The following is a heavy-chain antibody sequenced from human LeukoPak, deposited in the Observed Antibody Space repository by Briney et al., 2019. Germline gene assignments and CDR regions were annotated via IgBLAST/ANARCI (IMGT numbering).Heavy chain of an antibody. V-gene: IGHV3-74*01. D-gene: IGHD6-13*01. CDR2: INSDGSST. CDR1: GFTFSSYW. CDR3: ARGGYSSSWYPHPLY. J-gene: IGHJ4*02. Sequence: GGSLGLSCAASGFTFSSYWMHWVRQTPGKGLVWVSRINSDGSSTSYADSVKGRFTISRDNAKNTLHLQMNSLRAEDTAVYYCARGGYSSSWYPHPLYWGQGTLVTVSS.